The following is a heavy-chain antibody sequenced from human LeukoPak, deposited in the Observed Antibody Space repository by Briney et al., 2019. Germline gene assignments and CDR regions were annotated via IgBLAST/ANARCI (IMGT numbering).Heavy chain of an antibody. CDR2: ISAYNGNT. Sequence: ASVKVSCKASGYTLTIYGISWVRQAPRQGLEWMGWISAYNGNTNYAQKLQGRVTMTTDTSTSTAYMELRSLRSDDTAVYYCARGPYCSGGTCYSQYFDYWGQGTLVTVSS. V-gene: IGHV1-18*01. CDR1: GYTLTIYG. D-gene: IGHD2-15*01. J-gene: IGHJ4*02. CDR3: ARGPYCSGGTCYSQYFDY.